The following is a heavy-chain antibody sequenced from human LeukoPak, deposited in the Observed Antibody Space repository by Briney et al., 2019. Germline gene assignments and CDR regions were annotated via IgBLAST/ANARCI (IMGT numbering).Heavy chain of an antibody. D-gene: IGHD3-10*01. Sequence: TLSLTCTVSGGSISGYYWSWIRQPPGKAPEWLALMCWDDDKRYSPSLKSRLTITKDTSKNQVVLTMTNMDPVDTATYYCAHVGWSGELYSIYYYGMDVWGQGTTVTVSS. J-gene: IGHJ6*02. CDR1: GGSISGYYW. V-gene: IGHV2-5*08. CDR3: AHVGWSGELYSIYYYGMDV. CDR2: MCWDDDK.